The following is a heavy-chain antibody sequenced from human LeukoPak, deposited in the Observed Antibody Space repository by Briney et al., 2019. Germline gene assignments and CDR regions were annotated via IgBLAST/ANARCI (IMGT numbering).Heavy chain of an antibody. Sequence: GASVKVSCKVSGYTLTELSMHWVRQAPGKGLEWMGGFDPEDGETIYAQKFQGRVTMTEDTSTDTAYVELSSLRSEDTAVYYCATTGEVVVAATNNWFDPWGQGTLVTVSS. CDR2: FDPEDGET. J-gene: IGHJ5*02. V-gene: IGHV1-24*01. D-gene: IGHD2-15*01. CDR3: ATTGEVVVAATNNWFDP. CDR1: GYTLTELS.